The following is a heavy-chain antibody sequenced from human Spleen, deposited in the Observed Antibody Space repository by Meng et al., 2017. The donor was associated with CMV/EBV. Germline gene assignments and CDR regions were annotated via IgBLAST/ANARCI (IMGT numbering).Heavy chain of an antibody. Sequence: LRLSCTVSGGSSSISNFHWGWIRQPPGKALEWIGNIYYTGSTNYNPSLKSRLTISVDTSKNQFSLILTFVTAADTAVYYCARVRDVFRYFDYWGQGTLVTVSS. CDR1: GGSSSISNFH. V-gene: IGHV4-30-4*08. CDR2: IYYTGST. J-gene: IGHJ4*02. CDR3: ARVRDVFRYFDY.